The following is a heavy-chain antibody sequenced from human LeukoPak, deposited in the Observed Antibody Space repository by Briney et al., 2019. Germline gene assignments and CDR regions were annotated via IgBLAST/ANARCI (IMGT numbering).Heavy chain of an antibody. CDR2: ISSSSSYI. D-gene: IGHD2-2*01. V-gene: IGHV3-21*01. J-gene: IGHJ4*02. CDR3: ARGYGVPAIFDY. Sequence: GGSLRLSCAASGLTFSSYSMNWVRQAPGKGLEWVSSISSSSSYIYYADSVKGRFTISRDNAKNSLYLQMNSLRAEDTAVYYCARGYGVPAIFDYWGQGTLVTVSS. CDR1: GLTFSSYS.